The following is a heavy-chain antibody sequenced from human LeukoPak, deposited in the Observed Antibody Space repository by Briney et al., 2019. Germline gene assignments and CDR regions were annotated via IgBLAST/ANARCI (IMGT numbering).Heavy chain of an antibody. V-gene: IGHV1-46*01. D-gene: IGHD1-26*01. Sequence: ASVKVSCKASGFTFTSYYMHWVRQAPGQGLEWMGIINPSGGSTSYPQKFQGRVTMTTDTSTSTAYMELRSLRSDDTAVYYCARWAGASYYLDYWGQGTLVTVSS. J-gene: IGHJ4*02. CDR3: ARWAGASYYLDY. CDR2: INPSGGST. CDR1: GFTFTSYY.